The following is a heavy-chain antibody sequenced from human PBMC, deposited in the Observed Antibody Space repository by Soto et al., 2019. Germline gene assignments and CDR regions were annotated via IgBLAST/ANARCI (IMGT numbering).Heavy chain of an antibody. Sequence: QVQLVQSGAEVKKPGSSVKVSCKASGDTFSTYGITWVRQAPGQGLEWVGGIIPLLNTRNYAQNSLYLQMNSLRAEDTAVYYCARIDCGGNCYSRSWYFDIWGRGTLVTVSS. D-gene: IGHD2-21*02. CDR2: IIPLLNTR. CDR1: GDTFSTYG. J-gene: IGHJ2*01. V-gene: IGHV1-69*01. CDR3: YFDI.